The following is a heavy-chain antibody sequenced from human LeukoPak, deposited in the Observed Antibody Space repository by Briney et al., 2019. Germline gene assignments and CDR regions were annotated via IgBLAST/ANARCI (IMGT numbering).Heavy chain of an antibody. CDR1: GFSFNDYY. Sequence: GGSLRLSCAASGFSFNDYYLSWVRQAPGKGLEWVSFINVNGGAMYYADFVKGRFTISRDNAKSSLYLEMNSLRVEDTAVYYCARGPRILAAGSYYFDYWGQGSLVTVSS. J-gene: IGHJ4*02. CDR3: ARGPRILAAGSYYFDY. CDR2: INVNGGAM. D-gene: IGHD6-13*01. V-gene: IGHV3-11*01.